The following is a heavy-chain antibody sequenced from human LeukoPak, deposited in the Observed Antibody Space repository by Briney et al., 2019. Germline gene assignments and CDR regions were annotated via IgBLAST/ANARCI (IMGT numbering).Heavy chain of an antibody. V-gene: IGHV3-21*01. CDR2: ISSSSSYI. CDR1: GFTFSSYS. Sequence: PGGSLRLSCAASGFTFSSYSMNWVRQAPGKGLEWVSSISSSSSYIYYADSVKGRFTISRDNAKNSLYLQMNSLRAEDTAVYYCARGHFGVVIIHDYWGQGTLVTVSS. D-gene: IGHD3-3*01. J-gene: IGHJ4*02. CDR3: ARGHFGVVIIHDY.